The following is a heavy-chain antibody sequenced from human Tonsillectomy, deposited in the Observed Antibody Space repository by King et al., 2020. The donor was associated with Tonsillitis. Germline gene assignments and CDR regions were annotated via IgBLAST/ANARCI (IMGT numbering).Heavy chain of an antibody. Sequence: VQLVESGGGVVQPGRSLRLSCAASGFTFSSYGIHWVRQAPGKGLEWVAVISDDGSNKYYADSVTGRFTISRDNSKNTLYLKMNSLRAEDTAVYYCARDRDDYIFDYWGQGTLVTVSS. CDR2: ISDDGSNK. V-gene: IGHV3-33*05. D-gene: IGHD4/OR15-4a*01. CDR1: GFTFSSYG. J-gene: IGHJ4*02. CDR3: ARDRDDYIFDY.